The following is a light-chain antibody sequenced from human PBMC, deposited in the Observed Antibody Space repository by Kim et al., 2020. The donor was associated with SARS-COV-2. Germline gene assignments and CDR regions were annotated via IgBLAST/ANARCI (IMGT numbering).Light chain of an antibody. J-gene: IGLJ2*01. CDR3: TSYTSSSTLI. Sequence: QSALTQPASMSGSPGQSITISCTGTSSDVGGYNYVSWYQQHPDKAPKLMVYDITKRPSGVSNRFSGSKSGNTASLTISGLQAEDEADYYCTSYTSSSTLIFGGGTQLTVL. V-gene: IGLV2-14*01. CDR2: DIT. CDR1: SSDVGGYNY.